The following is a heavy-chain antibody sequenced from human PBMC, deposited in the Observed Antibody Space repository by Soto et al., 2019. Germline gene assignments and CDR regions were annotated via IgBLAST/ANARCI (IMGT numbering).Heavy chain of an antibody. Sequence: SETLSLTCTVSGGSISSYYWSWIRQPPGKGLEWIGYIYYSGSTNYNPSLKSRVTISVDTSKNQFSPKLSSVTAADTAVYYCARLGPYYDSSGYLDYWGQGTLVTVSS. CDR1: GGSISSYY. J-gene: IGHJ4*02. CDR3: ARLGPYYDSSGYLDY. D-gene: IGHD3-22*01. CDR2: IYYSGST. V-gene: IGHV4-59*08.